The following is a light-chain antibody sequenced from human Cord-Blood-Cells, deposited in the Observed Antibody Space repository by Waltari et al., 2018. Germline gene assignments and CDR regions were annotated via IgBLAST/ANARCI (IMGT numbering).Light chain of an antibody. J-gene: IGKJ1*01. Sequence: EIVMTQSLATLSVSPGERATLSCRASQSVSSNLAWYQQKPGQAPRLLIYGASTRATGIPARFSSSGSGTEFTLTISSLQSEDFAVYYCQQYNNWWTFGQGTKVEIK. V-gene: IGKV3-15*01. CDR2: GAS. CDR1: QSVSSN. CDR3: QQYNNWWT.